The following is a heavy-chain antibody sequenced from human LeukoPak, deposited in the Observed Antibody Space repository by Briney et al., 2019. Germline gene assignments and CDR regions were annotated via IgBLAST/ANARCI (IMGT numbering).Heavy chain of an antibody. CDR3: ASGDSSGYYYAVH. CDR1: GFTVSSNY. CDR2: IYSGGST. Sequence: GGSLRLSCAASGFTVSSNYMSWVRQAPGKGLEWVSVIYSGGSTYYADSVKGRFTISRDNSKNTLYLQMNSLRAEDTAVYYCASGDSSGYYYAVHWGQGTLVTVSS. J-gene: IGHJ4*02. V-gene: IGHV3-53*01. D-gene: IGHD3-22*01.